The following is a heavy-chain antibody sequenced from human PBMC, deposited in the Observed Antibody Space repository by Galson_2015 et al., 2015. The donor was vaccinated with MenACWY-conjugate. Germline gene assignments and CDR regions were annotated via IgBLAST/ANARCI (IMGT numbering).Heavy chain of an antibody. J-gene: IGHJ4*02. V-gene: IGHV3-49*03. D-gene: IGHD3-22*01. CDR3: TRDLYYDSSGYYLY. CDR1: GFTFGDYA. CDR2: IRSKAYGGTT. Sequence: SLRLSCAASGFTFGDYAMSWFRQAPGKGLEWVGFIRSKAYGGTTEYAASVKGRFTISRDDSKSIAYLQMNSLKTEDTAVYYCTRDLYYDSSGYYLYWGQGTLVTVSS.